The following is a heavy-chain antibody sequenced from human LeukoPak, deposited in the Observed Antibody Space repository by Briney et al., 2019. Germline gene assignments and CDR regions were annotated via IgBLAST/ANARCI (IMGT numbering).Heavy chain of an antibody. J-gene: IGHJ5*02. V-gene: IGHV4-39*01. CDR3: ARADYDIVVVVAANVPMGRLSWFDP. D-gene: IGHD2-15*01. Sequence: SETLSLTCTVSGGSISSSSYYWGWIRQPPGKGLEWIGSIYYSGSTYYNPSLKSRVTISVDTSKNQFSLKLSSVTAADTAVYYCARADYDIVVVVAANVPMGRLSWFDPWGQGTLVTVSS. CDR1: GGSISSSSYY. CDR2: IYYSGST.